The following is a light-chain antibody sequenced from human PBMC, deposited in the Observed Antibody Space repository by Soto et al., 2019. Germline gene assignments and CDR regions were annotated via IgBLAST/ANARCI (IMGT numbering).Light chain of an antibody. CDR1: QGISSY. CDR3: QQYYSYPQP. J-gene: IGKJ1*01. Sequence: AIRMTRSPSSLSAATGDRVTITCRASQGISSYLAWYQQKPGKAPKLLIYAASTLQSGVPSRFSGSGSGTDFTLTISCLQSEDFATYYCQQYYSYPQPFGQGTKVEIK. V-gene: IGKV1-8*01. CDR2: AAS.